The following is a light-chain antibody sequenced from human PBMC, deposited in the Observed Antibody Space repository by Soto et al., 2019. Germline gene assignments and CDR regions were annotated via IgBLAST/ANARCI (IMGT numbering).Light chain of an antibody. Sequence: EIVLTQSPATLSMSPGERATLSCRASQSVSTYLAWYQQKPGQAPRLLNFDASNRASGIPSRFSGSGSGTNFTLTISRLEPEDFAVYCPWPPLPFGGGTKVEIK. V-gene: IGKV3-11*01. CDR1: QSVSTY. J-gene: IGKJ4*01. CDR3: WPPLP. CDR2: DAS.